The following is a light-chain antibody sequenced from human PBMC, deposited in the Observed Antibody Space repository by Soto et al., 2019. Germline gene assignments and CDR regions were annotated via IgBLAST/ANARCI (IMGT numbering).Light chain of an antibody. CDR2: AAS. V-gene: IGKV1-5*01. J-gene: IGKJ1*01. CDR1: QSISSW. Sequence: DIQMTQSPSTLSASVGDRVTITCRASQSISSWLAWYQQKPGKAPKLLIYAASSLQSGVPPRFSASGSGTTFTLTISSLQPEDSATYYCLQDYNLWTFGQGTKLEI. CDR3: LQDYNLWT.